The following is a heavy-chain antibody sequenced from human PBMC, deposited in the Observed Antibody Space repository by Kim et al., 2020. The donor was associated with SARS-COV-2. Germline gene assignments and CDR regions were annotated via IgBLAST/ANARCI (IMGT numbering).Heavy chain of an antibody. CDR1: GGSFSGYY. V-gene: IGHV4-34*01. CDR3: ARGRAERRYCSSTSCRLNAFDI. D-gene: IGHD2-2*01. CDR2: INHSGST. J-gene: IGHJ3*02. Sequence: SETLSLTCAVYGGSFSGYYWSWIRQPPGKGLEWIGEINHSGSTNYNPSLKSRVTISVDTSKNQFSLKLSSVTAADTAVYYCARGRAERRYCSSTSCRLNAFDIWGQGTMVTVSS.